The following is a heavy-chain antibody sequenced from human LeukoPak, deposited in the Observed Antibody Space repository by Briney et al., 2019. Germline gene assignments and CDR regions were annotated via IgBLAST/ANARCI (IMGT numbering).Heavy chain of an antibody. CDR1: GFTFSVYY. Sequence: PGGSLRLSCAASGFTFSVYYMNWIRQAPGKGLEWVSYISSSGSTIYYADSVKGRFTIPRDNAKNSLYLQMNSLRAEDTAVYYCATPQWELGDYFDYWGQGTLVTVSS. J-gene: IGHJ4*02. CDR2: ISSSGSTI. CDR3: ATPQWELGDYFDY. V-gene: IGHV3-11*04. D-gene: IGHD1-26*01.